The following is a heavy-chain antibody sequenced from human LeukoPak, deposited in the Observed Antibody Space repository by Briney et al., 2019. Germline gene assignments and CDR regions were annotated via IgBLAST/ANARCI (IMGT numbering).Heavy chain of an antibody. J-gene: IGHJ3*02. D-gene: IGHD3-9*01. Sequence: RTGGSLRLSCAASGFTFSSYAMSWVRQAPGKGLEWVSAISGSGGSTYYADSVKGRFTISRDNSKNTLYLQMNSLRAEDTAVYYCAKYMLGGFLRGAFDIWGQGTMVTVSS. CDR3: AKYMLGGFLRGAFDI. V-gene: IGHV3-23*01. CDR1: GFTFSSYA. CDR2: ISGSGGST.